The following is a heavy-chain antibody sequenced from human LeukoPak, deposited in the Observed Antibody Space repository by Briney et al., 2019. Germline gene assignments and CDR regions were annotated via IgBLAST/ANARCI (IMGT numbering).Heavy chain of an antibody. CDR3: AVLHYYAMDV. V-gene: IGHV3-9*01. Sequence: GRSLRLSCAASGFTFDDYAMHWVRQAPGKGLEWVSGISWNSGTKGYADSVKGRFTISRDNAKNSLYLQMNGLRGEDAALYYCAVLHYYAMDVWGQGTTVTVSS. D-gene: IGHD2-8*01. J-gene: IGHJ6*02. CDR1: GFTFDDYA. CDR2: ISWNSGTK.